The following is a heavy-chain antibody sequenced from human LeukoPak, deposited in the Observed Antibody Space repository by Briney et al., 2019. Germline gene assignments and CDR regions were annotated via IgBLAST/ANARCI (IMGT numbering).Heavy chain of an antibody. Sequence: ASVTVSCKASGYTFTNQDINWVRHATGQGLEWVGWINPSTGNTRYSQNFQGGVTITRDRSMATAYLDLSSLRSEDTAVYYCVRFYSSSWYYDLWGQGTLVTVSS. CDR2: INPSTGNT. CDR1: GYTFTNQD. V-gene: IGHV1-8*03. CDR3: VRFYSSSWYYDL. J-gene: IGHJ4*02. D-gene: IGHD6-13*01.